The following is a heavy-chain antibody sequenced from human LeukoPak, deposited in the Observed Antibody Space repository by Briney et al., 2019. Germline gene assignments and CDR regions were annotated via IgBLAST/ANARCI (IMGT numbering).Heavy chain of an antibody. CDR1: GGSISSYY. CDR2: IYYSGST. J-gene: IGHJ3*02. Sequence: SETLSLTCTASGGSISSYYWSWIRQPPGKGLEWIGYIYYSGSTNYNPSLKSRVTISVDTSKNQFSLKLSSVTAADTAVYYCARVVGGSYYFAFDIWGQGTMVTVSS. D-gene: IGHD1-26*01. V-gene: IGHV4-59*01. CDR3: ARVVGGSYYFAFDI.